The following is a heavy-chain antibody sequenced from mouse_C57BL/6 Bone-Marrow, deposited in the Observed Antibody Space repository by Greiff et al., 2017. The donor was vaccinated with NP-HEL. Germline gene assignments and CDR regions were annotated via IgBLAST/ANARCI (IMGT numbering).Heavy chain of an antibody. Sequence: EVQLVESGPELVKPGASVKISCKASGYSFTGYYMNWVKQSPEKSLEWIGEINPSTGGTTYNQKFKAKATLTVDKSSSTAYMQLKSLTSEDSAVYYCARSHYGNYPWFAYWGQGTLVTVSA. D-gene: IGHD2-1*01. V-gene: IGHV1-42*01. J-gene: IGHJ3*01. CDR1: GYSFTGYY. CDR2: INPSTGGT. CDR3: ARSHYGNYPWFAY.